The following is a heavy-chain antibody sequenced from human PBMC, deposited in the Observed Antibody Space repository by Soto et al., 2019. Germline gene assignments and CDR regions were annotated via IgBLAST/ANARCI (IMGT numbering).Heavy chain of an antibody. V-gene: IGHV3-7*03. J-gene: IGHJ5*02. D-gene: IGHD3-16*02. CDR1: GFILRNYW. CDR2: IKEDGSEK. Sequence: EVQLVESGGDLVQPGGSLRLSCADSGFILRNYWMSWVRQAPGMGLQWVASIKEDGSEKYYVDPVKGRFTISRENAKNSLYLQMNSLRAEDTAVYYCARYRSLDPWGQGILVTVSS. CDR3: ARYRSLDP.